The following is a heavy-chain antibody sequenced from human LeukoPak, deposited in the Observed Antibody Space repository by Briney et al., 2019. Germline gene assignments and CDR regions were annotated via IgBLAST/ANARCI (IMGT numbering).Heavy chain of an antibody. CDR2: IYYSGST. Sequence: PSETLSLTCTVSGXSISSYCWSWIRQPPGKGLEWIGYIYYSGSTNYNPSLKSRVTISVDTSKNQFSLKLSSVTAADTAVYYCARDYYYGMDVWGQGTTVTVSS. CDR1: GXSISSYC. J-gene: IGHJ6*02. CDR3: ARDYYYGMDV. V-gene: IGHV4-59*01.